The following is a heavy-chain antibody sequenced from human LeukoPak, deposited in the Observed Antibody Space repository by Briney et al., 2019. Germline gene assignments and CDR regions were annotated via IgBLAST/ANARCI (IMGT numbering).Heavy chain of an antibody. V-gene: IGHV3-15*01. D-gene: IGHD2-2*01. J-gene: IGHJ5*02. CDR3: TTVGYCSSTSCYGIIDWFDP. CDR2: IKSKTDGGTT. Sequence: PGGSLRLSCAASGFTFSNAWMSRVRQAPGKGLEWVGRIKSKTDGGTTDYAAPVKGRFTISRDDSKNTLYLQMNSLKTEDTAVYYCTTVGYCSSTSCYGIIDWFDPWGQGTLVTVSS. CDR1: GFTFSNAW.